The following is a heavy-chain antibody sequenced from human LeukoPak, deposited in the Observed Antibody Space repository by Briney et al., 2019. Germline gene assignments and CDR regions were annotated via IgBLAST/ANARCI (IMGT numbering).Heavy chain of an antibody. CDR3: ARDAHRKTMVRGVIIRSSGWFDP. D-gene: IGHD3-10*01. Sequence: ASVKVSCKASGGTFSSYAISWVRQAPGQGLEWMGGIIPIFGTANYAQKFQGRVTITADESTSTAYMELSSLRSEDTAVYYCARDAHRKTMVRGVIIRSSGWFDPLGHRNLVTVYS. J-gene: IGHJ5*02. CDR2: IIPIFGTA. V-gene: IGHV1-69*13. CDR1: GGTFSSYA.